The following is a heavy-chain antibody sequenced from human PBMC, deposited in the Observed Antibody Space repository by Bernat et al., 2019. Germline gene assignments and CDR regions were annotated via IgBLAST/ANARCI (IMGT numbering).Heavy chain of an antibody. D-gene: IGHD6-19*01. CDR1: GFTFSSYW. CDR3: VRGGGWVNDAGFDP. CDR2: INSDGSSI. J-gene: IGHJ5*02. Sequence: EVQLGESGGDLVQPGGSLRLSCAASGFTFSSYWMHWVRQAPGKGLVWVSRINSDGSSINYADSVRGRFTNSGDNANNTLYLQRNSLRAEDSAVYYCVRGGGWVNDAGFDPWGQGTLVTVSS. V-gene: IGHV3-74*01.